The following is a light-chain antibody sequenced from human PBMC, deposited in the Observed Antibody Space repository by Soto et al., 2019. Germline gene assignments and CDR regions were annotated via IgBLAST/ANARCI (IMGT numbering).Light chain of an antibody. V-gene: IGKV1-33*01. CDR3: QQYDNFPLT. CDR2: DAS. J-gene: IGKJ4*01. Sequence: DIQMTQSPSSVSASVGDTVTITCRASQDISNYLNWYRQKPGKAPKLLIYDASDLETGVPSRFSGSGSGTDFSLTISSLQPEDIATYYCQQYDNFPLTFGGGTKVDIK. CDR1: QDISNY.